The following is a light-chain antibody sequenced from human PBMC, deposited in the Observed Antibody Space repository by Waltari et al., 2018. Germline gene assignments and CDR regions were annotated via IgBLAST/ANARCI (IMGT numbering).Light chain of an antibody. CDR1: ESVGTD. J-gene: IGKJ2*01. CDR2: FGS. CDR3: QQSRQWPRRT. V-gene: IGKV3D-15*01. Sequence: ELVMTQSPVTMSVSPGEGVTRTCTASESVGTDVAWYRHKPGQPPRPLIYFGSTRATGVPARISGSGSGTDFRLTISSLESEDFALYYCQQSRQWPRRTFGQVTKLE.